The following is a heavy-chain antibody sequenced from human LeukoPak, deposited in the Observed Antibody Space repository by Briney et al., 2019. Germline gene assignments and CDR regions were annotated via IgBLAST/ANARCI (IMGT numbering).Heavy chain of an antibody. Sequence: SETLSLTCTVSGGSISSSSYYWGWIRQPPGKGLEWIGRIYYSGSTYYNPSLKSRVTISVDTSKNQFSLKLSSVTAADTAVYYCARGHYDILTGSPYYYMDVWGKGTTVTISS. CDR3: ARGHYDILTGSPYYYMDV. V-gene: IGHV4-39*07. D-gene: IGHD3-9*01. CDR2: IYYSGST. CDR1: GGSISSSSYY. J-gene: IGHJ6*03.